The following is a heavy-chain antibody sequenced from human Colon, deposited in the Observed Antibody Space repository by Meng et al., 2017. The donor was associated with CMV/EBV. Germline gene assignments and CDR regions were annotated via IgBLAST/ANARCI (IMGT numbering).Heavy chain of an antibody. CDR2: INQSGST. D-gene: IGHD3-3*01. J-gene: IGHJ4*02. CDR1: GGSLSGYY. Sequence: QVQVQQGGEGLLKTSGTLTLTCGVSGGSLSGYYWTWIRQSPGKGLEWIGEINQSGSTNYNPSLKSRVTVSVDTSKNQFSLRVTSVTAADSALYYCAREAGPFFGVIVYDSWGQGTLVTVSS. CDR3: AREAGPFFGVIVYDS. V-gene: IGHV4-34*01.